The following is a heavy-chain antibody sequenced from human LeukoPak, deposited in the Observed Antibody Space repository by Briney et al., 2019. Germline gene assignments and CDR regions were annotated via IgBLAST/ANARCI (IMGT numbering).Heavy chain of an antibody. V-gene: IGHV3-23*01. J-gene: IGHJ4*02. CDR1: GFTFSSHV. Sequence: PGGSLRLSCAASGFTFSSHVMSWVRQAPGKGPEWVSAISGSGDDTNYSDSVKGRFTISRDNSKNTLYLQMNSLRAEDTALYYCAKVSWTAPGGNYWGQGTLVTVSS. CDR2: ISGSGDDT. D-gene: IGHD6-13*01. CDR3: AKVSWTAPGGNY.